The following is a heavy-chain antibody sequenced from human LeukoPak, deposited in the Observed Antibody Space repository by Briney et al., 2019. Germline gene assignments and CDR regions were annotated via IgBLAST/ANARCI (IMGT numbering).Heavy chain of an antibody. J-gene: IGHJ4*02. CDR3: AKGPLFDY. V-gene: IGHV3-30*18. CDR1: GVTFSSYG. Sequence: GGSLRLSCAASGVTFSSYGMHWVRQAPGKGREWVEVISYDGSNKYYADSVKGRFPISRDNSKNTLYLQMNSLRAEDTAVYYCAKGPLFDYWGQGTLVTVSS. D-gene: IGHD1-14*01. CDR2: ISYDGSNK.